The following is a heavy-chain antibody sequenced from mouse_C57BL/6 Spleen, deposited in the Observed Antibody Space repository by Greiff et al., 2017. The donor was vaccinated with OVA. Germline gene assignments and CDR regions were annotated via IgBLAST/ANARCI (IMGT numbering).Heavy chain of an antibody. Sequence: EVQVVESGGGLVKPGGSLKLSCAASGFTFSDYGMHWVRPAPEKGLAWVAYISSGSSTIYYADTVKGRFTISRDHAKNTLFLQMTSLRSEDTAMDYCAREDSRTGYFDVWGTGTTVTVSS. D-gene: IGHD1-1*01. CDR2: ISSGSSTI. CDR3: AREDSRTGYFDV. CDR1: GFTFSDYG. V-gene: IGHV5-17*01. J-gene: IGHJ1*03.